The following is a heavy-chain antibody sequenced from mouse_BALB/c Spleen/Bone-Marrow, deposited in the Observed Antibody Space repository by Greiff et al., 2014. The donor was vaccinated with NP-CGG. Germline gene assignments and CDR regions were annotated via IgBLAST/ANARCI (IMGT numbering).Heavy chain of an antibody. CDR2: IYPYNGGT. CDR1: GYTFTDYN. V-gene: IGHV1S29*02. D-gene: IGHD1-2*01. J-gene: IGHJ3*01. CDR3: ARRFITTAAWFAY. Sequence: EVQLQQSGPELVKPGASVKISCKASGYTFTDYNTHWVKQSHGKSLEWIGYIYPYNGGTGYNQKFKSKATLTVDNSSSAAYMELRSLTSEDSAVYFCARRFITTAAWFAYWGQGTLVTVSA.